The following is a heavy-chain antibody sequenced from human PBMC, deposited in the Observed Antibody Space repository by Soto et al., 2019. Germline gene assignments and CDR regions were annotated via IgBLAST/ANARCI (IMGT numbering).Heavy chain of an antibody. V-gene: IGHV1-18*01. CDR3: ARDVTMITFGGVIAHDAFDI. Sequence: ASVKVSFKASGYTFTSYGISWVRQAPGQGLEWMGWISAYNGNTNYAQKLQGRVTMTTDTSTSTAYMELRSLRSDDTAVYYCARDVTMITFGGVIAHDAFDIWGQGTMVTVSS. CDR1: GYTFTSYG. CDR2: ISAYNGNT. J-gene: IGHJ3*02. D-gene: IGHD3-16*01.